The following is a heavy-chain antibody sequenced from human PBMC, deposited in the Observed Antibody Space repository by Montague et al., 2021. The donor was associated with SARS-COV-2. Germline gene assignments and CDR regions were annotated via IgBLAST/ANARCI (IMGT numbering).Heavy chain of an antibody. D-gene: IGHD3-16*01. Sequence: CAISGDSVSGDNVSWHWIRQSPSRGLEWLGRTYYRSRWFDHYEVSMKGRISIKADTSKNQFSLQLDSVTPEDTAVYYCARGDGWGPYTGYAFDIWGQGTLVTVSS. J-gene: IGHJ3*02. CDR3: ARGDGWGPYTGYAFDI. CDR2: TYYRSRWFD. V-gene: IGHV6-1*01. CDR1: GDSVSGDNVS.